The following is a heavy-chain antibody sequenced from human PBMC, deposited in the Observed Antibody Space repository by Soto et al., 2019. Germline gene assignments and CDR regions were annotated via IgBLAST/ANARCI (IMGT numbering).Heavy chain of an antibody. V-gene: IGHV3-7*04. CDR1: GFTFSSYW. CDR2: IKQDGSEK. Sequence: GGSLRLSCAASGFTFSSYWMSWVRQAPGKGLEWVANIKQDGSEKYYVDSVKGRFTISRDNAKNSLYLQMNSLRAEDTAVYYCARVDYDFWSGFIAHWGQGTLVIVSS. CDR3: ARVDYDFWSGFIAH. D-gene: IGHD3-3*01. J-gene: IGHJ4*02.